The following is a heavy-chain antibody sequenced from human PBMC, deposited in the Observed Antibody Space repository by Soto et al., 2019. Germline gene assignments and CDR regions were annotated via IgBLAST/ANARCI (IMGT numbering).Heavy chain of an antibody. J-gene: IGHJ4*02. Sequence: QVQLQQWGAGLLKPSETLSLTCAVYGGSFSGYWNWIRQPPGKGLEWIGEINHSGSTNYNPSIKSGVTISVDTSKNQFSLKLSSVTAADTAVYYCARGWGRIFDYWGQGTLVTVSS. D-gene: IGHD7-27*01. CDR1: GGSFSGY. V-gene: IGHV4-34*01. CDR2: INHSGST. CDR3: ARGWGRIFDY.